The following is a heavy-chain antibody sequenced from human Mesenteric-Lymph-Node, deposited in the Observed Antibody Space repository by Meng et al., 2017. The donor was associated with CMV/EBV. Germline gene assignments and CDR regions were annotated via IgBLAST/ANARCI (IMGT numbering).Heavy chain of an antibody. CDR1: GYTFTSYD. Sequence: ASVKVSCKASGYTFTSYDINWVRQATGQGLEWMGWMNPNSGNTGYAQKFQGRVTMTRNNSISTAYMELSSLRSEDTAVYYCARGRANWNRYNWFDPWGQGTLVTVPQ. D-gene: IGHD1-20*01. J-gene: IGHJ5*02. CDR2: MNPNSGNT. CDR3: ARGRANWNRYNWFDP. V-gene: IGHV1-8*01.